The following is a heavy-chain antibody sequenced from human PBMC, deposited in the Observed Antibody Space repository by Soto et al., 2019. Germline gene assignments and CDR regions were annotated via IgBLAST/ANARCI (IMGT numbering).Heavy chain of an antibody. D-gene: IGHD3-22*01. J-gene: IGHJ4*02. V-gene: IGHV1-3*01. CDR1: GYTFTSYA. CDR2: INAGNGNT. CDR3: ARDLITPPYYFDY. Sequence: GASVKVSCKASGYTFTSYALHWVRQAPGQRLEWMGWINAGNGNTKYSQNFQGRVTITRDTSASTAYMELSSLRSEDTAVYYCARDLITPPYYFDYWGQGTLVTVSS.